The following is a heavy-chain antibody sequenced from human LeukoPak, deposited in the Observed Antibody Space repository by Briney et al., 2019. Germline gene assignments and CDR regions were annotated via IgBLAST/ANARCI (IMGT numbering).Heavy chain of an antibody. V-gene: IGHV3-33*01. CDR3: ARDNQLELLPNDGDAFDI. Sequence: QSGGSLRLSCAASGFTFSSYGMHWVRQAPGKGLEWVAVIWYGGSNKYYADSVKGRFTISRDHSKNTLYLQMNSLRAEDTAVYYCARDNQLELLPNDGDAFDIWGQGTMVTVSS. D-gene: IGHD1-26*01. J-gene: IGHJ3*02. CDR1: GFTFSSYG. CDR2: IWYGGSNK.